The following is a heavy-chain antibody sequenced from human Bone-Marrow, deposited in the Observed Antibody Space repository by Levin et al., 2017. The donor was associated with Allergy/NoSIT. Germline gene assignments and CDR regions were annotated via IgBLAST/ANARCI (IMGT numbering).Heavy chain of an antibody. CDR1: GFTVSNNY. V-gene: IGHV3-53*01. CDR3: ARNIPVADLGY. Sequence: GESLKISCAASGFTVSNNYMTWVRQAPGKGLEWVSLIYSGGSTYYADSVKGRFTISRDSSKNTLYLQMNSLRAEDTAVYYCARNIPVADLGYWGQGTLVTVSS. CDR2: IYSGGST. D-gene: IGHD2-21*01. J-gene: IGHJ4*02.